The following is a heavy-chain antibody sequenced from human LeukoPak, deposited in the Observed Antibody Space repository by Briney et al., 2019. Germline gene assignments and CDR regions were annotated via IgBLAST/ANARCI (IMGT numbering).Heavy chain of an antibody. D-gene: IGHD1-26*01. J-gene: IGHJ4*02. CDR3: ARQWEQSGFDY. CDR2: ISGSGGST. Sequence: GGSLRLSCTASGFTFSSYAMSWVRQAPGKGLEWVSAISGSGGSTYYADSVKGRFTISRDNSKNTLYLQMNSLRADDTAVYYCARQWEQSGFDYWGQGSLVTVSS. V-gene: IGHV3-23*01. CDR1: GFTFSSYA.